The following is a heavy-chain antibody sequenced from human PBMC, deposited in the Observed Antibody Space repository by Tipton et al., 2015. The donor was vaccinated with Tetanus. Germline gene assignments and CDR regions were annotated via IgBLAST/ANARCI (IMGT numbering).Heavy chain of an antibody. Sequence: GLVKPSETLSLTCTVSGGSISSYYWSWIRQPPGKGLEWIGYIYYSGSTNYNPSLKSRVTISVDTSKNQFSLKLSSVIAADTAVYYCARGLEDPARRLYFDLWGRGTLVTVSS. V-gene: IGHV4-59*01. CDR1: GGSISSYY. J-gene: IGHJ2*01. CDR3: ARGLEDPARRLYFDL. D-gene: IGHD1-14*01. CDR2: IYYSGST.